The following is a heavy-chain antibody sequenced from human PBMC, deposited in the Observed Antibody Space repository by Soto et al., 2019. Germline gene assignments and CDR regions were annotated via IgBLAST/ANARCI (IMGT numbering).Heavy chain of an antibody. CDR2: ISGSGGST. Sequence: GGSLRLSCAASGFTFSSYAMSWVRQAPGKGLEWVSAISGSGGSTYYADSVKGRFTISRDNSKNTLYLQMNSPRAEDTAVYYCARDFGDGVVIRMYYFDYWGQGTLVTVSS. CDR1: GFTFSSYA. J-gene: IGHJ4*02. CDR3: ARDFGDGVVIRMYYFDY. V-gene: IGHV3-23*01. D-gene: IGHD3-3*01.